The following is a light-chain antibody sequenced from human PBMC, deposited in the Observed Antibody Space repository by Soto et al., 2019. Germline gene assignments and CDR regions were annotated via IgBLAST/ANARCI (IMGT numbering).Light chain of an antibody. V-gene: IGKV3-20*01. Sequence: EIVLTQSPGTLYLSPGERATLSCRASRSFSSSYLAWYQHKVRQAPRLLIYAASTRATGIPERFSGSGSATDFTLSISRLEPEDSAVYYCHHYDSSPPYTVGQGTKLEIK. CDR1: RSFSSSY. CDR3: HHYDSSPPYT. J-gene: IGKJ2*01. CDR2: AAS.